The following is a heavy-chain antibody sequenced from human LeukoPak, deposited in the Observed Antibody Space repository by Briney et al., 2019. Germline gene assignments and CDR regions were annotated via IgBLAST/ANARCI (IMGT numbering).Heavy chain of an antibody. J-gene: IGHJ4*02. CDR1: GGSISSSSYY. V-gene: IGHV4-39*01. CDR3: ARVPRVRIVVVPAAMSYFDY. CDR2: IYYSGST. D-gene: IGHD2-2*01. Sequence: SETLSLTCTVSGGSISSSSYYWGWIRQPPGKGLVWIGSIYYSGSTYYNPSLKSRVTISVDTSKNQFSLKLSSVTAADTAVYYCARVPRVRIVVVPAAMSYFDYWGQGTLVTVSS.